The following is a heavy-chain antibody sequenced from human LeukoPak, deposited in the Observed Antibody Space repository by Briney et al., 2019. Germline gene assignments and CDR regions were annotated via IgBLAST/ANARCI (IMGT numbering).Heavy chain of an antibody. CDR3: ARAIVTGPLYYYYYMDV. J-gene: IGHJ6*03. Sequence: SETLSLTSALHRGSFSGYYWSWIRQPPRKGLEWSGEINHSVSTNYNPSLKSRVTISVDTSKNQFSLKLSSVTAADTAVYYCARAIVTGPLYYYYYMDVWGKGTTVTVSS. V-gene: IGHV4-34*01. D-gene: IGHD1-20*01. CDR1: RGSFSGYY. CDR2: INHSVST.